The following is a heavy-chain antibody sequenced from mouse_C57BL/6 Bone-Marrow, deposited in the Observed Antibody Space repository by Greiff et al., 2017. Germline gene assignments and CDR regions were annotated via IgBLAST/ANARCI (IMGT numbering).Heavy chain of an antibody. D-gene: IGHD2-10*02. V-gene: IGHV3-6*01. CDR2: ISYDGSN. J-gene: IGHJ3*01. Sequence: DVKLQESGPGLVKPSQSLSLTCSVTGYSITSGYYWNWLRQFPGNKLEWMGYISYDGSNNYNPSLKNRISITRDTSKNQFFLKLNSVTTEDTATYYCARDGYGNYPSWFAYWGQGTLVTVSA. CDR3: ARDGYGNYPSWFAY. CDR1: GYSITSGYY.